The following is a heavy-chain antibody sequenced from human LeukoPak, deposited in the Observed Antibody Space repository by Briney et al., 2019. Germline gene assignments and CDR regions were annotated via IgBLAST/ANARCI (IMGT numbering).Heavy chain of an antibody. CDR1: GYTFSSHG. CDR3: ARDKRYAFDN. CDR2: ISANSGDT. D-gene: IGHD3-9*01. Sequence: ASVKVSCKTAGYTFSSHGISWVRQAPGQGLEWMGWISANSGDTKFAQKFQGRVTMTTETSTNTAYMELRSLRFDDTAIYYCARDKRYAFDNWGQGTLVSVSS. J-gene: IGHJ4*02. V-gene: IGHV1-18*01.